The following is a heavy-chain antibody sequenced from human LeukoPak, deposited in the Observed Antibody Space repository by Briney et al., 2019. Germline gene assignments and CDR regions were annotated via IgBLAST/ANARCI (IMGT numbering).Heavy chain of an antibody. CDR2: IWYDGSNK. CDR1: GFTFSSYG. CDR3: ARQVGSGSFSLDY. J-gene: IGHJ4*02. Sequence: GGSLRLSCAASGFTFSSYGMHWVRQAPGKGLEWVAVIWYDGSNKYYANSVKGRFTVSRDISTNTVYLQMGNLRAEDMGVYYCARQVGSGSFSLDYWGQGTLVTVPS. V-gene: IGHV3-33*01. D-gene: IGHD3-10*01.